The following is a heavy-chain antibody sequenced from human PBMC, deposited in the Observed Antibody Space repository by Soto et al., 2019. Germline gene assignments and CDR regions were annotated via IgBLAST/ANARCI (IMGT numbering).Heavy chain of an antibody. CDR1: GYTFTNSY. Sequence: QVQLVQSGAEVKKPGASVKVSCKASGYTFTNSYIHWVHQAPGQGLAWMALLNPNGGSTNYAQNFQGRVTVTRDTSTSTVYMELTSLTSEDTAVYYCARNLAAGDYWGQGTLVTVSS. J-gene: IGHJ4*02. D-gene: IGHD6-13*01. CDR3: ARNLAAGDY. V-gene: IGHV1-46*01. CDR2: LNPNGGST.